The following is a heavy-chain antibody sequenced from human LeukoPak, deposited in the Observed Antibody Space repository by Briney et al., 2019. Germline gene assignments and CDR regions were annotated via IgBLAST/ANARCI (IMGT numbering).Heavy chain of an antibody. J-gene: IGHJ4*02. CDR2: IGTAGDT. CDR1: GFTFSSYD. CDR3: ARDDGLYSGYDGLAFDY. Sequence: GGSLRLSCAASGFTFSSYDMHWVRQATGKGLEWVSAIGTAGDTYYPGSVKGRFTISRDNSKNTLYLRMNSLRAEDTAVYYCARDDGLYSGYDGLAFDYWGQGTLVTVSS. V-gene: IGHV3-13*01. D-gene: IGHD5-12*01.